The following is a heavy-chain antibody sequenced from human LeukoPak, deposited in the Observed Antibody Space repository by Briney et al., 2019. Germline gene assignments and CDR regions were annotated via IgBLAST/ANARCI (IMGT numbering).Heavy chain of an antibody. CDR1: GFTFSSYA. D-gene: IGHD3-22*01. Sequence: PGGSLRLSCAASGFTFSSYAMHWVRQAPGKGLEGVAVISYDGSNKYYADSVKGRFTISRDNSKNTLYLQMNSLRAEDTAVYYCARDENYYDSSGYSYPYYFDYWGQGTLVTVSS. CDR3: ARDENYYDSSGYSYPYYFDY. V-gene: IGHV3-30-3*01. J-gene: IGHJ4*02. CDR2: ISYDGSNK.